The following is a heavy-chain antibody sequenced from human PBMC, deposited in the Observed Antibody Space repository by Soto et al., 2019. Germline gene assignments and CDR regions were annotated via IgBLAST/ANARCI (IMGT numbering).Heavy chain of an antibody. CDR1: GISITSSY. J-gene: IGHJ5*02. V-gene: IGHV4-59*08. CDR2: ISDRGDI. Sequence: PSEPLSLTCTVSGISITSSYWNCFRQSPGKGLEWSGQISDRGDINYNPPLESRVAISTDTSKNQVSLTLTAVNAADTAVYFCARGRHWFGPWGQGTMVTVSS. CDR3: ARGRHWFGP.